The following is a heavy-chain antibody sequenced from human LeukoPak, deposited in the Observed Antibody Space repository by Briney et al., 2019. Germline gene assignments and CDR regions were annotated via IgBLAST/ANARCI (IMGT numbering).Heavy chain of an antibody. Sequence: GGSLKLSCAASGFTVSSYAMHWVRQPIGKGLEWVSALGIAGDTFYPGSVKGRFTISRENAKNSLYLQMNSLRAEDTAMYYCARQKQSHGDFDYWGQGTLVTVSS. CDR2: LGIAGDT. V-gene: IGHV3-13*01. CDR1: GFTVSSYA. J-gene: IGHJ4*02. D-gene: IGHD1/OR15-1a*01. CDR3: ARQKQSHGDFDY.